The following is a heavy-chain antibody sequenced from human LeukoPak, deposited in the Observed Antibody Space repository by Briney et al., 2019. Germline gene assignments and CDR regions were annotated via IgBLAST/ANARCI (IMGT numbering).Heavy chain of an antibody. V-gene: IGHV3-11*01. CDR3: ASDYGDYGLN. CDR1: GFTFSDFY. CDR2: INSFGSIR. D-gene: IGHD4-17*01. Sequence: GGSLRLSCAASGFTFSDFYLSWIRQAPGKGLEWASYINSFGSIRYYADSVKGRFTISRDNAKNLLYLQMNSLRAEDTAVYYCASDYGDYGLNWGQGTLVTVSS. J-gene: IGHJ4*02.